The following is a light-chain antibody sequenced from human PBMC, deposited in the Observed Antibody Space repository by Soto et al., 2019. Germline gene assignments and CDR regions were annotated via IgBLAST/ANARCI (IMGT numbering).Light chain of an antibody. V-gene: IGKV2-30*01. Sequence: DVVMTQSPLSLPVTLGQPASISCRSSQSLLYTDGNTYLNWFHLRPGQSPRRLISKVSNRDSGVPDRFSGSGSGSDFTLEISRVEAEDVGVYYCMQGTHWPPYTFGQGTKLEIK. CDR2: KVS. CDR1: QSLLYTDGNTY. J-gene: IGKJ2*01. CDR3: MQGTHWPPYT.